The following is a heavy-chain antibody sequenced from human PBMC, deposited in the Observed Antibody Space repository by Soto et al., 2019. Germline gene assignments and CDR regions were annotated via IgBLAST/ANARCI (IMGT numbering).Heavy chain of an antibody. D-gene: IGHD6-13*01. J-gene: IGHJ6*02. CDR1: GFTFSSYD. CDR3: ARAGTRVYGMDV. V-gene: IGHV3-13*01. Sequence: PGGSLRLSCAASGFTFSSYDMHWVRQATGKGLEWVSAIGTAGDTYYPGSVKGRFTISRENAKNSLYLQMNSLRAEDTAVYYCARAGTRVYGMDVWGQGTTVTVSS. CDR2: IGTAGDT.